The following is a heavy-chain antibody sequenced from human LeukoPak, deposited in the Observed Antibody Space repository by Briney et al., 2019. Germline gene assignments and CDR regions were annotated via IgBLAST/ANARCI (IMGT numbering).Heavy chain of an antibody. V-gene: IGHV3-11*01. J-gene: IGHJ5*02. Sequence: GGSLRLSCAASGFTFNDYYMSRIRQAPGKGLEWLSYINIGGTNTHYADSVKGRFTISRDNAKKSLYLEMNNLRAEDMAVYYCATDGAGFDTWGQGVLVTVSS. CDR2: INIGGTNT. CDR3: ATDGAGFDT. CDR1: GFTFNDYY.